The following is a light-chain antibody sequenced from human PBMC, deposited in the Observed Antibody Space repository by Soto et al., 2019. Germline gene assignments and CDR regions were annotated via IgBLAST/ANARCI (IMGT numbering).Light chain of an antibody. CDR2: GAY. Sequence: IVMTQSPGTLSVSPAERATLSCRASQSVASNLAWYRQKPGQAPRLLIYGAYTRATGIPARFSGSGSGTEFTLTISSLQSEDFAAYYCQQYTSWPLTFGQGTRLDIK. CDR3: QQYTSWPLT. CDR1: QSVASN. J-gene: IGKJ5*01. V-gene: IGKV3-15*01.